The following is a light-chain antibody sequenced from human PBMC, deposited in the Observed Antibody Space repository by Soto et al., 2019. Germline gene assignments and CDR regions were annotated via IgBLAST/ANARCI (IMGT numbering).Light chain of an antibody. J-gene: IGLJ1*01. CDR1: SSDVGSYNL. CDR2: EGR. Sequence: QSALTQPASVSGSPGQSITISCTGTSSDVGSYNLVSWYQQHPGTAPKLLIYEGRKRPSGVSDRFSGSKSGNTASLTISGLQAEDEAEYFCCSYAGASTYVFGSGTKVTV. CDR3: CSYAGASTYV. V-gene: IGLV2-23*01.